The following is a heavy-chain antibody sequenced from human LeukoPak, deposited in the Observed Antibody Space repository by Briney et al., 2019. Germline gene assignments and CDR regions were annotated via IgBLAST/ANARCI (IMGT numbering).Heavy chain of an antibody. D-gene: IGHD6-19*01. CDR2: INPNSGGT. J-gene: IGHJ4*02. CDR1: GYTFTGYY. Sequence: ASVKVSCKASGYTFTGYYMHWVRQAPGQGLAWMGWINPNSGGTNYAQKFQGRVTMTRDTSISTAYMELSRLRSDDTAVYYCAREADSSGWYKGPYFDYWGQGTLVTVSS. CDR3: AREADSSGWYKGPYFDY. V-gene: IGHV1-2*02.